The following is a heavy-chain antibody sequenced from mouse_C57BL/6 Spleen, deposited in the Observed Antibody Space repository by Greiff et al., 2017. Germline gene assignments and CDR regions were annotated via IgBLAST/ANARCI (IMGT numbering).Heavy chain of an antibody. J-gene: IGHJ2*01. CDR2: IHPSDSDT. Sequence: QVHLQQTGAELVRPWASVKVSCKASGYTFTSYWMHWVKQRPGQGLEWIGRIHPSDSDTNYNQKFKGKATLTVDKSSSTAYGQLSSLTSEDSAVYYCAIGDGYDRDYWGQGTTLTVSS. CDR3: AIGDGYDRDY. V-gene: IGHV1-74*01. D-gene: IGHD2-2*01. CDR1: GYTFTSYW.